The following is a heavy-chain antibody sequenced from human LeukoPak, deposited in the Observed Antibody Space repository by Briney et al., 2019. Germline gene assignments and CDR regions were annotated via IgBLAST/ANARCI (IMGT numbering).Heavy chain of an antibody. CDR2: VNRDGSET. CDR1: GFALSSHW. J-gene: IGHJ4*02. V-gene: IGHV3-7*01. Sequence: GGSLRLSCAASGFALSSHWMTWVRQVPGRGPEWVANVNRDGSETYYLDSVKGRFTISKDNAKNSLYLQMNSLRAEDTAVYYCARSRYDILTGTPPHYWGQGTLVTVSS. D-gene: IGHD3-9*01. CDR3: ARSRYDILTGTPPHY.